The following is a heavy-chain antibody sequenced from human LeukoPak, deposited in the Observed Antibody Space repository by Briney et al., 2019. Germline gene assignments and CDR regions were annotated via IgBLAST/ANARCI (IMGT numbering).Heavy chain of an antibody. Sequence: PSETLSLTCTVSGGSISSYYWSWIRQPPGKGLEWIGYIYYSGSTNYNPSLKSRVTISVDTSKNQFSLKLSSVTAADTAVYYCARQTQYDFWSGSDDASDIWGQGTMVTVSS. CDR2: IYYSGST. CDR1: GGSISSYY. J-gene: IGHJ3*02. V-gene: IGHV4-59*08. D-gene: IGHD3-3*01. CDR3: ARQTQYDFWSGSDDASDI.